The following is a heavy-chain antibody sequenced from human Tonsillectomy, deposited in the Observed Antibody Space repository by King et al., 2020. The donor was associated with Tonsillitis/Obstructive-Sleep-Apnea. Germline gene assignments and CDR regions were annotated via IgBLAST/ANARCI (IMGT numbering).Heavy chain of an antibody. CDR1: GGSFRGYY. J-gene: IGHJ6*03. Sequence: QVQLQQWGAGRLKPSETLSLTCAVYGGSFRGYYWRWIRQPPGKGLEWIGGINHSGSTNYNPSLKSRVTISVDTSKNQFSLKLSSVTVADTAVYYCAGGLTTGLVEYYYYYMDVWGKGTTVTVSS. V-gene: IGHV4-34*01. CDR3: AGGLTTGLVEYYYYYMDV. D-gene: IGHD4-11*01. CDR2: INHSGST.